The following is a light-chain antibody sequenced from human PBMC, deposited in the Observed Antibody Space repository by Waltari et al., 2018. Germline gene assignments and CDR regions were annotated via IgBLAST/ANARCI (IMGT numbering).Light chain of an antibody. J-gene: IGKJ4*01. Sequence: DIQMTQSPSSLSASVGDRVTITCQASQDIRNYLNWFQQKPGRAPKLLIFDASTLESGVPSRFSGSGSGTHFTFTIYSLQPEDIATYYCQQYDHLPLTFGGGTKVEIK. CDR2: DAS. V-gene: IGKV1-33*01. CDR3: QQYDHLPLT. CDR1: QDIRNY.